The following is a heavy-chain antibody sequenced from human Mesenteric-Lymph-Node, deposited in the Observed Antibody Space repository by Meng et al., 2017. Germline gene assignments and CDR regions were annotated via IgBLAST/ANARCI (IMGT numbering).Heavy chain of an antibody. CDR1: GFTFSSYA. Sequence: GESLKISCAASGFTFSSYAMSWVRQSPGKELEWVSAISGSGGSTYYADSVKGRFTISRDNSKNTLYLQMNSLRAEDTAVYYCAKDDPIPLEMATISYAFDIWGQGTMVTVSS. CDR3: AKDDPIPLEMATISYAFDI. CDR2: ISGSGGST. D-gene: IGHD5-24*01. J-gene: IGHJ3*02. V-gene: IGHV3-23*01.